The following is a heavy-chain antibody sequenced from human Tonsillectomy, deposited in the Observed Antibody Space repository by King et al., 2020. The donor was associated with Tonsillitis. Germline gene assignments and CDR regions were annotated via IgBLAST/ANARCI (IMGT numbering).Heavy chain of an antibody. D-gene: IGHD3-22*01. CDR1: GFTFSSYW. CDR2: INSDGSST. V-gene: IGHV3-74*01. J-gene: IGHJ4*02. Sequence: QLVESGGGLVQPGGSLRLSYAASGFTFSSYWMHWVRQAPGKGLVWVSRINSDGSSTSYADSGKGRFTITSDNAKNTLYLQMNRLRAEDTAVYYCARDRYYYDSSGYYHVRDYWGQGTLVTVSS. CDR3: ARDRYYYDSSGYYHVRDY.